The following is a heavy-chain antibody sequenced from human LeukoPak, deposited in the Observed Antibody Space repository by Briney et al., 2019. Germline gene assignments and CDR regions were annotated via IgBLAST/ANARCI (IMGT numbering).Heavy chain of an antibody. Sequence: SQTLSLTCTVSGGSISSGGYYWSWIRQPPGKGLEWIGYIYHSGSTYYNPSLKSRVTISVDRSKNQFSLKLSSVTAADTAVYYCARTDTAMGPGEPFDYWGQGTLVTVSS. V-gene: IGHV4-30-2*01. CDR1: GGSISSGGYY. CDR2: IYHSGST. D-gene: IGHD5-18*01. CDR3: ARTDTAMGPGEPFDY. J-gene: IGHJ4*02.